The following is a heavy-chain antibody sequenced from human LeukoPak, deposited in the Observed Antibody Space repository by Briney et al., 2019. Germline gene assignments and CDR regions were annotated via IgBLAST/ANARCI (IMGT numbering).Heavy chain of an antibody. Sequence: KPSETLSLTCTVSGGSISSSSYYWGWIRQPPGKGLEWIVSIYYSGSTYYNPSLKSRVTISVDTSKNQFSLKLSSVTAADTAVYYCAGNKYYYDSSGYGDFDYWGQGTLVTVSS. V-gene: IGHV4-39*01. D-gene: IGHD3-22*01. CDR2: IYYSGST. CDR3: AGNKYYYDSSGYGDFDY. J-gene: IGHJ4*02. CDR1: GGSISSSSYY.